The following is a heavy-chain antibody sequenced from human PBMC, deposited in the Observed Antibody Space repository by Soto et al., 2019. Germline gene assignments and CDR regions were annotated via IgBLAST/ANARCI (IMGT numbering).Heavy chain of an antibody. CDR2: ISYDGSNK. Sequence: QVQLVESGGGVVQPGRSLRLSCAASGLTFSSYGMHWVRLAPGKGLEWVAVISYDGSNKYYADSVKGRFTISRDNCKNTLYLQMNSLRAEDTAVYYCAKVTCSSYYYYYYGMDVWGQGTTVTVSS. D-gene: IGHD6-13*01. CDR3: AKVTCSSYYYYYYGMDV. V-gene: IGHV3-30*18. CDR1: GLTFSSYG. J-gene: IGHJ6*02.